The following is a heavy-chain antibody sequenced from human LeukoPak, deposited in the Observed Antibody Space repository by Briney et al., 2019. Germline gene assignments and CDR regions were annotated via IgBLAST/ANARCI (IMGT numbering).Heavy chain of an antibody. CDR3: ARQTWIELWHFDY. Sequence: SETLSLTCTVSGGSISGNYWSWIRQPPGKGLEWIGYIYYSGSTYYNPSLKSRVTIFVETSKNKFSLKVSSVTAADTAVYYCARQTWIELWHFDYWGQGALVTVSS. D-gene: IGHD5-18*01. CDR1: GGSISGNY. V-gene: IGHV4-59*04. J-gene: IGHJ4*02. CDR2: IYYSGST.